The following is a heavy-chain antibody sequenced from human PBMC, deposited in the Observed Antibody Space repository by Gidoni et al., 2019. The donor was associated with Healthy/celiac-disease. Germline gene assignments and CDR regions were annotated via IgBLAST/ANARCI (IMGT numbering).Heavy chain of an antibody. D-gene: IGHD2-8*01. Sequence: QLVESGGGVVQPGRSLRLSCAASGFTFSSYGMHWVRQAPGKGLEWVAVIWYDGSNKYYADSVKGRFTISRDNSKNTLYLQMNSLRAEDTAVYYCARVWVSARYGMDVWGQGTTVTVSS. CDR1: GFTFSSYG. J-gene: IGHJ6*02. CDR3: ARVWVSARYGMDV. CDR2: IWYDGSNK. V-gene: IGHV3-33*01.